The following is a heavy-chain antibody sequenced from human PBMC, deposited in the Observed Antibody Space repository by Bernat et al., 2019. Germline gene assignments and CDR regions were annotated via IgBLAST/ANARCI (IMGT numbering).Heavy chain of an antibody. Sequence: QVQLQQWGAGLLKPSETLSLSCAVYGGSFSGYYWSWIRQPPGKGLELIGEINHSGSANYNPSLKSRVTISVDTSKKQFTLKLTSVTAADTAVYYGARVKPDYDFLSGYYPGRPGAFDYWGQGTLVTVSS. CDR2: INHSGSA. J-gene: IGHJ4*02. CDR1: GGSFSGYY. V-gene: IGHV4-34*01. D-gene: IGHD3-3*01. CDR3: ARVKPDYDFLSGYYPGRPGAFDY.